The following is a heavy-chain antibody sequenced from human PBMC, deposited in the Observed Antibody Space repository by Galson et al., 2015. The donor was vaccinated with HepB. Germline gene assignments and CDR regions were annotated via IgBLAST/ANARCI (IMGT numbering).Heavy chain of an antibody. CDR2: IKQDGNEK. CDR1: GFTLRSYP. D-gene: IGHD2-15*01. CDR3: ARDSGQHCSGSSCYSDNMDV. V-gene: IGHV3-7*03. J-gene: IGHJ6*02. Sequence: SLRLSCAASGFTLRSYPMSWVRQAPGKGLEWVANIKQDGNEKYYLDSVKGRFTISRDNAKNSFYLQMSSLRAEDTAVYYCARDSGQHCSGSSCYSDNMDVWGQGTTVTVSS.